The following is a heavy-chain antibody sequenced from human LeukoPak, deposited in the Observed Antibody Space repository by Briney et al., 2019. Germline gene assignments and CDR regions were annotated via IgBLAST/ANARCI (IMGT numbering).Heavy chain of an antibody. Sequence: ASVKVSCKSSGYTFTAYAMHWVRQAPGQGLEWMGWINPISGTTNYAQKLQGRVTVTRDTSISTVYMELSRLESDDTAVYYCVRDLMTTPTWDFDYWGQETLVTVAS. D-gene: IGHD3-16*01. V-gene: IGHV1-2*02. CDR1: GYTFTAYA. CDR3: VRDLMTTPTWDFDY. CDR2: INPISGTT. J-gene: IGHJ4*02.